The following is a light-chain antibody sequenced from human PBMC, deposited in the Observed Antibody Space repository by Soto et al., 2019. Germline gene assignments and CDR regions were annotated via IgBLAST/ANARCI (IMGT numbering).Light chain of an antibody. J-gene: IGLJ1*01. V-gene: IGLV1-44*01. CDR1: SSNIGSNS. Sequence: QSVLTQSPSASGTPGQRVTISCSGSSSNIGSNSVNWYQQLPGTAPKLLIYSNTQRPSGVPDRFSGSKSGTSASLAISGLQSVDEADYYCAAWDDSLNGYVFGTGTKLTVL. CDR3: AAWDDSLNGYV. CDR2: SNT.